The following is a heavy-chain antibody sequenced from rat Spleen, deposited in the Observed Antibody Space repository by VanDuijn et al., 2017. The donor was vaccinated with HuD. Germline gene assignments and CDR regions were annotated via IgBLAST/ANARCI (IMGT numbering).Heavy chain of an antibody. CDR2: IWGDGST. J-gene: IGHJ2*01. CDR3: ARADVASISTDGF. D-gene: IGHD1-2*01. CDR1: GFSLNNYG. Sequence: QVQLKESGPGLVQPSQTLSLTCTVSGFSLNNYGVIWVRQPPGKGLEWMGVIWGDGSTKYNSALKSRLSISRDTSKSQVYLKMNSLQPEDTGTYYCARADVASISTDGFWGQGVMVTVSS. V-gene: IGHV2-13*01.